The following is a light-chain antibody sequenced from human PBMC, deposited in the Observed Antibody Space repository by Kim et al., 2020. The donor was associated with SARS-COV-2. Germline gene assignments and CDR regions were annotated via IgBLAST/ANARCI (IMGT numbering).Light chain of an antibody. CDR2: QDA. Sequence: SYELTQPPSVSVSPGQTASIPCSGDGLGDKYTSWYQQRPGQSPVLVIYQDAKRPSGIPDRFTGSNSGNTATLIISGTQTMDEADYYCQAWDSSTNVVFGGGTKVTVL. V-gene: IGLV3-1*01. CDR3: QAWDSSTNVV. J-gene: IGLJ2*01. CDR1: GLGDKY.